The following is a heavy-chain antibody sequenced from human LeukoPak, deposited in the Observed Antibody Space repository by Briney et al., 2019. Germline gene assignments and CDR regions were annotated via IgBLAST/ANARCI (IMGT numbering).Heavy chain of an antibody. CDR3: ARHDWFDP. CDR1: GFTFNSDY. J-gene: IGHJ5*02. CDR2: LYDGGST. Sequence: GGSLRLSCAASGFTFNSDYMSWVRQAPGKGLEWVSVLYDGGSTYYADSVKGRFTISRDNSKNTVYLQMNNLRAEDTAVYYCARHDWFDPWGRGTLVTVSS. V-gene: IGHV3-66*04.